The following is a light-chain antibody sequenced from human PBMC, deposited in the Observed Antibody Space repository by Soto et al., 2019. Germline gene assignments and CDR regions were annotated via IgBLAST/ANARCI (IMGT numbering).Light chain of an antibody. CDR1: SSDVGGHNY. CDR2: EVS. V-gene: IGLV2-14*01. J-gene: IGLJ2*01. Sequence: QSALTQPASMSGSPGQSITISCTGTSSDVGGHNYVSWYQQHPGKAPKLMIYEVSNRPSGVSNRFSGSKSGNTASLTISGLQAEDEADYYCCSYTSSRTVVFGGGTKLTVL. CDR3: CSYTSSRTVV.